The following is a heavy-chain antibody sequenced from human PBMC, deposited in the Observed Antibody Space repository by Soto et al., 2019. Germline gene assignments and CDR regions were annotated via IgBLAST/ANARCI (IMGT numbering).Heavy chain of an antibody. CDR1: GGSINSGGYY. Sequence: QVQLQESGPGLVKPSQTLSLTCTVSGGSINSGGYYWSWIRQHPGKGLEWIGYIYNSGSTYYNPSLKRRVTISVDTSKNQFSLKLSSVTAADTAGYCCARGITMVRGVIHTPYFDYWGQGTLVTVSS. CDR3: ARGITMVRGVIHTPYFDY. D-gene: IGHD3-10*01. CDR2: IYNSGST. V-gene: IGHV4-31*03. J-gene: IGHJ4*02.